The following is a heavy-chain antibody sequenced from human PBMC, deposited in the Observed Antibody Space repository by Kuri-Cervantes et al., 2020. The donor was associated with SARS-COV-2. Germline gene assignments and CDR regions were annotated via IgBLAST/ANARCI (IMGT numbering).Heavy chain of an antibody. J-gene: IGHJ3*02. CDR2: IRYDGSNK. V-gene: IGHV3-30*02. CDR1: GFTFTSHA. D-gene: IGHD3-16*01. Sequence: GGSLRLSCAASGFTFTSHAMHWVRQAPGKGLEWVAFIRYDGSNKYYADSVKGRFTISRDNSKNTLYLQMNSLRAEDTAVYYCAKDLGDLKSAFDIWGQGTMVTVSS. CDR3: AKDLGDLKSAFDI.